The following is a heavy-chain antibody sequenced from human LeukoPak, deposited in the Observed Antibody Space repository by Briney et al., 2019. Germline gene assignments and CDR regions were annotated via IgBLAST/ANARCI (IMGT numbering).Heavy chain of an antibody. D-gene: IGHD5-24*01. CDR1: GDSISPYY. CDR2: IHYSGST. V-gene: IGHV4-59*01. Sequence: PSETLSLTCSVFGDSISPYYWKWIRQSPGKELEWIGYIHYSGSTNYNPSLKGRVTILVDTSKNQFSLKLTSVTAADTAVYYCARGGKMDYYYQYDMDVWDKGTTVTVSS. CDR3: ARGGKMDYYYQYDMDV. J-gene: IGHJ6*03.